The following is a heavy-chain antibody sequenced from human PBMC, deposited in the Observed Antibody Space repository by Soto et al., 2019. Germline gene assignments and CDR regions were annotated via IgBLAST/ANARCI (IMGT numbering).Heavy chain of an antibody. CDR2: IRSSSSTI. Sequence: EVQLVESGGGLVQPGGSLRLSCAASGFTFSSYSMNWVRQAPGKGLEWVSYIRSSSSTIYYADSVKGRFTISRDTAKNPLYRQMNSLRDEDTAVYYCARVKGRIPGPQSRGMDVWGQGTTVTVSS. J-gene: IGHJ6*02. D-gene: IGHD1-20*01. V-gene: IGHV3-48*02. CDR1: GFTFSSYS. CDR3: ARVKGRIPGPQSRGMDV.